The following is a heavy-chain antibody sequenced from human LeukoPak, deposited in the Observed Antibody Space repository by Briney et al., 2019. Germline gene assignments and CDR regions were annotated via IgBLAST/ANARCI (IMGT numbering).Heavy chain of an antibody. CDR2: IIPIFGTA. CDR1: GYTFTSYG. Sequence: SVKVSCKASGYTFTSYGISWVRQAPGQGLEWMGGIIPIFGTANYAQKFQGRVTITADESTSTAYMELSSLRSEDTAVYYCARSLRITGTPFDYWGQGTLVTVSS. V-gene: IGHV1-69*13. J-gene: IGHJ4*02. CDR3: ARSLRITGTPFDY. D-gene: IGHD1-20*01.